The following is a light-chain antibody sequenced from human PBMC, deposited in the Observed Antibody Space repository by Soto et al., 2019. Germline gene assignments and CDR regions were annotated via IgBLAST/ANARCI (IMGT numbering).Light chain of an antibody. J-gene: IGLJ2*01. CDR1: SSDVDGYNY. V-gene: IGLV2-14*01. Sequence: QSALTQPASVSGSPGQSITISCTGTSSDVDGYNYVSWYQQHPGKAPKLMIYDVSNRPSGVSNRFSGSKSGNTASLTISGPQAEDEADYYGGSYKSSSSVSFGGGTRRTVL. CDR3: GSYKSSSSVS. CDR2: DVS.